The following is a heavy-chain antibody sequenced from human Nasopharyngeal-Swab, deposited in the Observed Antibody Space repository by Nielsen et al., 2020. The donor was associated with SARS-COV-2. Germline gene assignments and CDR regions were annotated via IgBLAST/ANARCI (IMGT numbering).Heavy chain of an antibody. CDR1: GFTFDDYG. V-gene: IGHV3-74*01. Sequence: GESLKISCAASGFTFDDYGMHWVRQAPGKGPMWVSRINSNGRSAAYADSVMGRFTISRDNAKNTLILQMNSLRADDSAIYYCARHGGGWNDAFLDYWGQGTLVTVSS. D-gene: IGHD1-1*01. CDR2: INSNGRSA. J-gene: IGHJ4*02. CDR3: ARHGGGWNDAFLDY.